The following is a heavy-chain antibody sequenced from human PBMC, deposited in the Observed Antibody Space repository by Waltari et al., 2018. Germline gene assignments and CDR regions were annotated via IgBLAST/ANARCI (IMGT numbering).Heavy chain of an antibody. CDR1: GFTFSSYS. Sequence: EVQLVESGGGLVKPGGPLRLSCAASGFTFSSYSMVWLRQAPGKGLEWVSSISSNSNYIYYADSVKGRVTTSRDNTRNSLYLQMNSLRAEDTALYFCARCGGGSCYQSGAFDIWGQGTTVTVSS. J-gene: IGHJ3*02. D-gene: IGHD2-15*01. CDR3: ARCGGGSCYQSGAFDI. CDR2: ISSNSNYI. V-gene: IGHV3-21*01.